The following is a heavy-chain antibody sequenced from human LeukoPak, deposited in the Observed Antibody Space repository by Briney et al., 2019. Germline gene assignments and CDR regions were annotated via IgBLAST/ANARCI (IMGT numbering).Heavy chain of an antibody. Sequence: SETLSLTCAVYGGSFSGYYWSWIRQPPGKGLEWIGEINHSGSTNYNPSLKSRVTISVDTSKNQFSLKLSSVTAADTAVYYRARVSGSYQDHWFDPWGQGTLVTVSS. CDR3: ARVSGSYQDHWFDP. V-gene: IGHV4-34*01. J-gene: IGHJ5*02. CDR1: GGSFSGYY. D-gene: IGHD1-26*01. CDR2: INHSGST.